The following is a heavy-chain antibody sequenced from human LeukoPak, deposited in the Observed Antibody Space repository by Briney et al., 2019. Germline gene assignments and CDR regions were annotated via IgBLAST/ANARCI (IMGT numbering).Heavy chain of an antibody. D-gene: IGHD3-10*01. CDR2: MNPNSGNT. V-gene: IGHV1-8*01. Sequence: ASVKVSCKASGYTFTSYDIHWVRQATGQGLEWMGWMNPNSGNTGYAQKFQGRVTMTRNTSISTAYMELSSLRSEDTAVYYCARGLNYYGSGSQIYDYWGQGTLVTVSS. J-gene: IGHJ4*02. CDR3: ARGLNYYGSGSQIYDY. CDR1: GYTFTSYD.